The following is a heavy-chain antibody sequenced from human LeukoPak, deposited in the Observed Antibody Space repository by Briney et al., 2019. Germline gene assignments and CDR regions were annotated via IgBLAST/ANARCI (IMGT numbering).Heavy chain of an antibody. Sequence: SETLSLTCTVSGGSISSYYWSWIRQPPGRGLEWIGYIYYSGSTNYNPSLKSRVTISVDTSKNQSSLKLSSVTAADTAVYYCASGAYSYYYMDVGGKGPTTTISS. J-gene: IGHJ6*03. D-gene: IGHD4-11*01. CDR1: GGSISSYY. V-gene: IGHV4-59*01. CDR3: ASGAYSYYYMDV. CDR2: IYYSGST.